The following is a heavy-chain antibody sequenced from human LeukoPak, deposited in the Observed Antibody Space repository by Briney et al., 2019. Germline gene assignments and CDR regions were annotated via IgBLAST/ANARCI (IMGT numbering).Heavy chain of an antibody. J-gene: IGHJ6*03. CDR2: ISRSGST. CDR1: DYSISSGYH. V-gene: IGHV4-38-2*01. CDR3: ARGYIGNSGRYYYYYMDV. Sequence: SETLSLTCAFSDYSISSGYHWGWIRQPPEKGLEWIGSISRSGSTNYSPSLKGRVTMSVDSSKNEFSLNLSSVTAADTAVYYCARGYIGNSGRYYYYYMDVWGKGTTVTVSS. D-gene: IGHD1-26*01.